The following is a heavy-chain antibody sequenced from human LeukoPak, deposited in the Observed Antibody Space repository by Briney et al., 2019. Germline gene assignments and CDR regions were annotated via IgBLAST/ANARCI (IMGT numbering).Heavy chain of an antibody. Sequence: PGGSLRLSCAASGFTFSSYEMNWVRQAPGKGLEWVSYISSSGSTIYYADSVKGRFTISRDNAKNSLYLQMNSLRAEDTAVYYCARDPTYYYDSSGYPNGFDPWGQGTLVTVSS. CDR2: ISSSGSTI. J-gene: IGHJ5*02. CDR1: GFTFSSYE. D-gene: IGHD3-22*01. CDR3: ARDPTYYYDSSGYPNGFDP. V-gene: IGHV3-48*03.